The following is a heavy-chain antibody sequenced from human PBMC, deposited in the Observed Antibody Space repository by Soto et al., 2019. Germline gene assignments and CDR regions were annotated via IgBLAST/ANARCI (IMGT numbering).Heavy chain of an antibody. CDR3: ARDLLHSSSPYFDY. Sequence: QVQLVESGGGVVQPGRSLRLSCAASGFTFSNYAMHWVRQAPGKGLEWVAVISYDGSNKYYADSVKGRFTISRDNSKNTVYLQINSLRAEDTAVFYCARDLLHSSSPYFDYWGQGTLVTVSS. CDR2: ISYDGSNK. V-gene: IGHV3-30-3*01. D-gene: IGHD6-6*01. J-gene: IGHJ4*02. CDR1: GFTFSNYA.